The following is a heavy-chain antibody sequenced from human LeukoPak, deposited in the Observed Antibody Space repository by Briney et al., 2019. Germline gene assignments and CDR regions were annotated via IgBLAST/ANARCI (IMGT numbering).Heavy chain of an antibody. CDR2: IYHSGST. Sequence: PSETLSLTCAVSGDSISSSNWWSWVRQPPGKGLEWIGEIYHSGSTNYNPSLKSRITISVDKSNNQFSLKLTSVTAADTAMYYCARSPITAAGVNWFDPWGQGTLVTVSS. D-gene: IGHD6-13*01. CDR3: ARSPITAAGVNWFDP. J-gene: IGHJ5*02. CDR1: GDSISSSNW. V-gene: IGHV4-4*02.